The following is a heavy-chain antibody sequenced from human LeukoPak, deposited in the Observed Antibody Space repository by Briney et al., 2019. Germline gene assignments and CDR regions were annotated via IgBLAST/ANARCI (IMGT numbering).Heavy chain of an antibody. CDR3: ARGACINGSCYGWFDP. J-gene: IGHJ5*02. V-gene: IGHV4-59*01. CDR1: GGSISSYY. Sequence: SETLSLTCTVSGGSISSYYWSWIRQPAGKGLEWIGFIYYSGSTNYNPSLKSRVTISVDTSKNQFSLKLTSVTAADTAVYYCARGACINGSCYGWFDPWGQGTLVTVSS. D-gene: IGHD2-15*01. CDR2: IYYSGST.